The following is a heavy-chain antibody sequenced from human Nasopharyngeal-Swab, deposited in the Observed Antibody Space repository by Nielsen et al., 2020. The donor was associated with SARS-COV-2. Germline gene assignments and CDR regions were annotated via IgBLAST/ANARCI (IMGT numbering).Heavy chain of an antibody. J-gene: IGHJ4*02. CDR1: GGSISSSSYY. CDR2: IYYSGST. V-gene: IGHV4-39*01. CDR3: ARLSGYSGYDERAFDY. Sequence: SETLSLTCTVSGGSISSSSYYWGWIRQPPGKGLEWIGSIYYSGSTYYNPSLKSRVTTSVDTSKNQFSLKLSSVTAADTAVYYCARLSGYSGYDERAFDYWGQGTLVTVSS. D-gene: IGHD5-12*01.